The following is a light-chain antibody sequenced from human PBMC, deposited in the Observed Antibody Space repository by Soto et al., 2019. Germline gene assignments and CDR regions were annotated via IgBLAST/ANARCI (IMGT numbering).Light chain of an antibody. V-gene: IGLV2-14*01. CDR3: SSYRSGGTFV. CDR2: EVG. J-gene: IGLJ7*01. Sequence: QSVLTQPASVSGSPGQSITISCTGTSSDIGTYIYVSWYLQHPGKAPKLLIYEVGNRPSGVSNRFSGSKSGNTASLTISGLQAEDEADYYCSSYRSGGTFVFGSGTQLTVL. CDR1: SSDIGTYIY.